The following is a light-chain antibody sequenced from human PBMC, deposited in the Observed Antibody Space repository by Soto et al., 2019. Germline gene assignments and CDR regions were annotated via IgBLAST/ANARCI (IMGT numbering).Light chain of an antibody. CDR2: GAS. CDR1: QGIRND. CDR3: QQLNIFPPLFT. Sequence: IQMTQSPSSLSASVGDRVTITCRASQGIRNDFGWYQQKPGKAPKLLIYGASTLRTGVASRFSGSGSGTEFTLTISSLQPEDFATYFCQQLNIFPPLFTFGPGTKVDIK. J-gene: IGKJ3*01. V-gene: IGKV1-17*01.